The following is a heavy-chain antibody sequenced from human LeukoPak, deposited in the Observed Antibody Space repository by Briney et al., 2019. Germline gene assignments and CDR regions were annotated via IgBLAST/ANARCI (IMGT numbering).Heavy chain of an antibody. CDR1: GFTFSSYA. J-gene: IGHJ3*02. D-gene: IGHD2-2*01. CDR2: ISYDGSNK. CDR3: ARNVADIVVVPTAMEGAFDI. V-gene: IGHV3-30*04. Sequence: GRSLRLSCAASGFTFSSYAMHWVRQAPGKGLEWVAVISYDGSNKYYADSVKGRFTISRDNSKNTLYLQTNSLRAEDTAVYYCARNVADIVVVPTAMEGAFDIWGQGTMVIVSS.